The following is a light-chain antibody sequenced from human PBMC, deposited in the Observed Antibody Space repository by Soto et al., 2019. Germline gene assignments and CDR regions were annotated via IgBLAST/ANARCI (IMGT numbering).Light chain of an antibody. CDR2: GAS. J-gene: IGKJ1*01. V-gene: IGKV3-15*01. Sequence: EIVMTQSPATLSVSPGERATLSCRASQSVATNLAWYQQKPGQPPRLLIYGASTRATGIPARFSGSGSGTEFTLTISSLQPDDFATYYCQQYNSYWTFGQGTKVDIK. CDR3: QQYNSYWT. CDR1: QSVATN.